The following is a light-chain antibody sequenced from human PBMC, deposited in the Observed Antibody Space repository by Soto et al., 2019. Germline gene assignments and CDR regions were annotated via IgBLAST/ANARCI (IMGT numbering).Light chain of an antibody. Sequence: QSVLTQPASVSGSPGQSVTISCSGTRSDIGSYHRVSWYQLFPGKAPKLMIYDVSNRPSGVSSRFSGSKSGNTASLTISGLQAEDEADYYCNSFTISSTYVFGTGTKLTVL. CDR2: DVS. V-gene: IGLV2-14*01. CDR1: RSDIGSYHR. J-gene: IGLJ1*01. CDR3: NSFTISSTYV.